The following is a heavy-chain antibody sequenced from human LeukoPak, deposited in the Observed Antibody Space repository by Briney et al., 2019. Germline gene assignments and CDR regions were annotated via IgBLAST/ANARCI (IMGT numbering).Heavy chain of an antibody. CDR2: IKQDGSQT. J-gene: IGHJ4*02. CDR1: GFTFSSYW. Sequence: GGSLRLSCAASGFTFSSYWMTWVRQAPGKGLEWVANIKQDGSQTYYVDAVRGRFTISRDNAKNSLYLQMNSLRAEDTAVYYCARDQGSGSYDIPAGARLGPVFDSWGQGTLVTVSS. D-gene: IGHD3-10*01. CDR3: ARDQGSGSYDIPAGARLGPVFDS. V-gene: IGHV3-7*01.